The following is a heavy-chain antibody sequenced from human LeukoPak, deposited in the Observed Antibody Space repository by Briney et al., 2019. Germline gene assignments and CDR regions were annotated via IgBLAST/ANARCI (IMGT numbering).Heavy chain of an antibody. J-gene: IGHJ6*03. CDR1: GGSISSYY. CDR2: IYYSGST. V-gene: IGHV4-59*08. CDR3: ARHGNLVVPANYYSMDV. D-gene: IGHD2-2*01. Sequence: SETLSLTCTVSGGSISSYYWSWIRQPPGKGLEWIGYIYYSGSTNYNPSLKSRVTISVDTSKNQFSLKLSSVTAADTAVYYCARHGNLVVPANYYSMDVWGKGTTVTVSS.